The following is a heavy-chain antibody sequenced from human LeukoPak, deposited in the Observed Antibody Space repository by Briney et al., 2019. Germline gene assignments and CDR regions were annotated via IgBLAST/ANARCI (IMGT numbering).Heavy chain of an antibody. V-gene: IGHV4-59*01. Sequence: PSETLSLTCTVSGGSISSYYWSWIRQPPGKGLEWIGYIYYSGSTNYNPSLKSRVTISVDTSKNQFSLKLSSVTAADTAVYYCARDLVYDFWSGYYQRSFDYWGQGTLVTVSS. CDR2: IYYSGST. D-gene: IGHD3-3*01. J-gene: IGHJ4*02. CDR3: ARDLVYDFWSGYYQRSFDY. CDR1: GGSISSYY.